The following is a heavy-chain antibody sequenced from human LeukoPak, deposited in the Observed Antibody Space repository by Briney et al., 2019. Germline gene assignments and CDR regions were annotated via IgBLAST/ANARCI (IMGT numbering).Heavy chain of an antibody. D-gene: IGHD3-10*01. V-gene: IGHV1-46*01. CDR3: ARASIGYYGSGSYSFDY. CDR1: GYTFTSYY. J-gene: IGHJ4*02. Sequence: GASVKVSCKASGYTFTSYYMHWVRQAPGQGLEWMGIINPSGGSTSYAQKFQGRVTMTRDMSTSTVYMELSSLRSEDTAVYYCARASIGYYGSGSYSFDYWGQGTLVTVSS. CDR2: INPSGGST.